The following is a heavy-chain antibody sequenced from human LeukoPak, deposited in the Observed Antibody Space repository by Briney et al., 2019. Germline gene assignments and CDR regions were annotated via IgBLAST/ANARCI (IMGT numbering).Heavy chain of an antibody. V-gene: IGHV3-23*01. D-gene: IGHD6-6*01. CDR1: GFTFSSYA. CDR2: ISGSGGST. CDR3: AKGPEYSSLTYYGMDV. J-gene: IGHJ6*02. Sequence: PGGSLRLSCAASGFTFSSYAMSWVRQAPGKGLEWVSAISGSGGSTYYADSVKGRFTISRDNSKNTLNLQMNSLRAEDTAVYYCAKGPEYSSLTYYGMDVWGQGTTVTVSS.